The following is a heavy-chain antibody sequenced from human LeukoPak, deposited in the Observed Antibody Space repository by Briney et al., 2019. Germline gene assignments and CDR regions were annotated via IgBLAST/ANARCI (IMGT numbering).Heavy chain of an antibody. CDR2: IGVDGGGT. V-gene: IGHV3-23*01. J-gene: IGHJ4*02. CDR3: ARSVGDTPDY. Sequence: PGGSLRLSCTPAAFTFSNHATTWVRQAPGGGLEWVSPIGVDGGGTDYADSVKGRFTISRDNSKNTLYLEMNSLRADDTARYYCARSVGDTPDYWGPGTLVTVSS. CDR1: AFTFSNHA. D-gene: IGHD1-26*01.